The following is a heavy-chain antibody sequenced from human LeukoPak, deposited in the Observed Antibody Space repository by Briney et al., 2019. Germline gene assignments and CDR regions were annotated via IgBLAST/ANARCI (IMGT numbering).Heavy chain of an antibody. Sequence: ASVKVSCKASGYTFTSYYMHWVRQAPGQGLEWMGIINPSGGSTSYAQKFQGRVTMTRDTSTSTVYMELSSLRSEDTAVYYCARGGLGITGTTGPFDYWGQGTLVTVSS. D-gene: IGHD1-7*01. CDR2: INPSGGST. J-gene: IGHJ4*02. V-gene: IGHV1-46*01. CDR3: ARGGLGITGTTGPFDY. CDR1: GYTFTSYY.